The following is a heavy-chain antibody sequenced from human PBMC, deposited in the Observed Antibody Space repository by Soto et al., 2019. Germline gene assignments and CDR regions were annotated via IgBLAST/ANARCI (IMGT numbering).Heavy chain of an antibody. Sequence: SETLSLTCAISGGSSSSHSKSWVRQPPGKGLEWIGEIHHDGSTNYNPSLKSRVTISGDTSKNHFSLELSSVTAADTAVYYCETYDVGTIIQDYWGQG. J-gene: IGHJ4*02. V-gene: IGHV4-34*01. CDR2: IHHDGST. CDR1: GGSSSSHS. CDR3: ETYDVGTIIQDY. D-gene: IGHD2-21*02.